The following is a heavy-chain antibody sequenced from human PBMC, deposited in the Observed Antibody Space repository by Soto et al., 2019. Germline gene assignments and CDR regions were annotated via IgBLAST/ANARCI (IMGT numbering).Heavy chain of an antibody. D-gene: IGHD6-25*01. V-gene: IGHV1-69*01. CDR2: IIPIFDTA. J-gene: IGHJ6*02. CDR1: GGTFSNYA. Sequence: QVQLVQSGAEVKKPGSSVKVFCEASGGTFSNYAIRWVRRAPGQGLAWMGGIIPIFDTANYAQKFQGRVTFTADESTRTAYMEVSSLGSEDTVAYYCARDVKDSSAYPTDAARNYCYYGVDVWGQGTTVTVSS. CDR3: ARDVKDSSAYPTDAARNYCYYGVDV.